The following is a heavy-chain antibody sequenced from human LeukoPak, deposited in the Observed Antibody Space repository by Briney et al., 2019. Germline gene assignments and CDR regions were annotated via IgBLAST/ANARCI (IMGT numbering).Heavy chain of an antibody. CDR2: INHSGST. Sequence: PSETLSLTCAVYGGSFSGYYWSWLRQPPGKGLEWIGEINHSGSTNYNPSLKSRVTISVDTSKNQFSLKLSSVTAADTAVYYCARGRIAALPIPPYNWFDPWGQGTLVTLSS. CDR1: GGSFSGYY. J-gene: IGHJ5*02. D-gene: IGHD6-6*01. V-gene: IGHV4-34*01. CDR3: ARGRIAALPIPPYNWFDP.